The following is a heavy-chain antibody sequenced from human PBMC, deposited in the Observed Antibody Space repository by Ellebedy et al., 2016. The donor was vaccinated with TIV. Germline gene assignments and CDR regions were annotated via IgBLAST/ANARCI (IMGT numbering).Heavy chain of an antibody. D-gene: IGHD6-19*01. CDR1: GFTFSNYW. CDR2: IKQDGSER. CDR3: ARDQWLGRAYYFDY. Sequence: GESLKISCAASGFTFSNYWMSWVRQAPGKGLEWVANIKQDGSERYYVDSVKGRFAISRDNAKNSLYLQMNSLGDEDTAVYYCARDQWLGRAYYFDYWGRGTLVTVSS. J-gene: IGHJ4*02. V-gene: IGHV3-7*01.